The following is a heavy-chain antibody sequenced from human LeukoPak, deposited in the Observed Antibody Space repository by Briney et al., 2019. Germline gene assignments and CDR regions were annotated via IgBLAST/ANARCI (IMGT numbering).Heavy chain of an antibody. CDR2: INHSGST. CDR3: ARGYCSSTSCSRGHTRWFDP. J-gene: IGHJ5*02. Sequence: PSETLSLTCAVYGGSFSGYYWSWIRQPPGKGLEWIGEINHSGSTNCNPSLKSRVTISVDTSKNQFSLKLSSVTAADTAVYYCARGYCSSTSCSRGHTRWFDPWGQGTLVTVSS. V-gene: IGHV4-34*01. CDR1: GGSFSGYY. D-gene: IGHD2-2*01.